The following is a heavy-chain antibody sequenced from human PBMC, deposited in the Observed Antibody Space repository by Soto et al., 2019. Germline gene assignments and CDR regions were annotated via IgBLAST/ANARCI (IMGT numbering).Heavy chain of an antibody. CDR3: ARDRGVVVITIPGY. D-gene: IGHD3-22*01. V-gene: IGHV3-30-3*01. Sequence: PGGSLRLSCAASGFTFSSYAMHWVRQAPGKGLEWVAVISYDGSNKYYADSVKGRFTISRDNSKNTLYLQMNSLRAEDTAVYYCARDRGVVVITIPGYWGQGTLVTVSS. J-gene: IGHJ4*02. CDR1: GFTFSSYA. CDR2: ISYDGSNK.